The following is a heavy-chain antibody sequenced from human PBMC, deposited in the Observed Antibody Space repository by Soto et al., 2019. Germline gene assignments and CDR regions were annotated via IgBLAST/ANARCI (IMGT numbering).Heavy chain of an antibody. V-gene: IGHV3-23*01. D-gene: IGHD3-10*01. J-gene: IGHJ6*02. Sequence: EVHLLESGGGLVQPGGSLRLSCAASGFTFSNYAMTWVRQAPGKGLEWVSVISGTGGGTNNADSAKGRFTTSRDNSKNTLYLQMNRLKAEDTAVYYCAKLAFYGSGIPNYYGMDVWGQGTAVTVSS. CDR3: AKLAFYGSGIPNYYGMDV. CDR1: GFTFSNYA. CDR2: ISGTGGGT.